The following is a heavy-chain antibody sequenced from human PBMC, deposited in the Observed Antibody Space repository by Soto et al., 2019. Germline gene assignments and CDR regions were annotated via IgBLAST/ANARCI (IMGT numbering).Heavy chain of an antibody. CDR3: AKGDLSSPYYCCDY. J-gene: IGHJ4*02. CDR1: GFTFSTYA. CDR2: ISGSDDRT. D-gene: IGHD2-21*02. V-gene: IGHV3-23*01. Sequence: GGSLRLSCAASGFTFSTYAMSWVRQGPGKGLEWVSVISGSDDRTFYADSVKGRFTISRDNPKNTLYLQMNSLRAEDTAIYYCAKGDLSSPYYCCDYWGQGTLVTVYS.